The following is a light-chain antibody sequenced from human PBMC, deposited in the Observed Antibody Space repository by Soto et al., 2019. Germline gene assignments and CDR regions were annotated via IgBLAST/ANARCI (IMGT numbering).Light chain of an antibody. CDR2: WAS. J-gene: IGKJ1*01. Sequence: DIVMTQSPDSLAVSLGERATINCKSSQSVLHSSNNNNYLVWYQQKPGQPPKLLIYWASTRESGVPDRFSGSGAGTDSTLTINSLRAEEGAVYYGQQHYNPPQTFGQGTKVEIK. CDR1: QSVLHSSNNNNY. V-gene: IGKV4-1*01. CDR3: QQHYNPPQT.